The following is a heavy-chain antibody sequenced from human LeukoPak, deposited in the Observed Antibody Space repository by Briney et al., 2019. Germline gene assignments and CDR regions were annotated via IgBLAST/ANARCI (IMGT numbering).Heavy chain of an antibody. Sequence: PSQTLSLTCTVSGGSLSSGDYYGRWIRQPPGTGLEWLGYIYYSGSTYYNPSLKSRVTMSVYTSKNHFSLRLSSVTAADSAVYYCARAYGDSGHFQHWGQGTLVTVSS. D-gene: IGHD4-17*01. CDR3: ARAYGDSGHFQH. CDR2: IYYSGST. J-gene: IGHJ1*01. V-gene: IGHV4-30-4*08. CDR1: GGSLSSGDYY.